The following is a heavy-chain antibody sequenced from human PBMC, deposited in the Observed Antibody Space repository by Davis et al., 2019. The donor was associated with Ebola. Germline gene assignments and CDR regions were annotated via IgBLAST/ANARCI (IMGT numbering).Heavy chain of an antibody. D-gene: IGHD2-15*01. J-gene: IGHJ4*02. CDR3: SCSGGSRGDY. V-gene: IGHV3-73*01. Sequence: PGGSLRLSCAASGFTFSGSAMHWVRQASGKGLEWVGRIRSKANSYATAYAASVKGRFTISRDDSKNTAYLQMNSLKTEDTAVYYCSCSGGSRGDYWGQGTLVTVSS. CDR2: IRSKANSYAT. CDR1: GFTFSGSA.